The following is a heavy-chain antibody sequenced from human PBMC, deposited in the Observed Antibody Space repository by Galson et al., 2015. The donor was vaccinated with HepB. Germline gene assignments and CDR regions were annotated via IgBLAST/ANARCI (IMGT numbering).Heavy chain of an antibody. Sequence: SETLSLTCAVSDYSISSGSYWGWIRQPPGKGLEWVGSIYHSGSTYYNPSLKSRVTISVDTSKNQFSLSLRSVTAADTAVYYCARQIHSSGWFREFDYWGQGTLVTVSS. CDR3: ARQIHSSGWFREFDY. CDR1: DYSISSGSY. J-gene: IGHJ4*02. V-gene: IGHV4-38-2*01. D-gene: IGHD6-19*01. CDR2: IYHSGST.